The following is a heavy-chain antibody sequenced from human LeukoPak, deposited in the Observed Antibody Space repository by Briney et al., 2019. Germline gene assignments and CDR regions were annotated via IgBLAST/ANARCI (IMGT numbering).Heavy chain of an antibody. V-gene: IGHV4-34*01. CDR3: ARQRLGAYYYGSGSYYPTNHFDY. CDR2: INHSGST. D-gene: IGHD3-10*01. Sequence: LETLSLTCTVSGGSINNYYWSWIRQPPGKGLEWIGEINHSGSTNYNPSLKSRVTISVDTSKNQFSLKLSSVTAADTAVYYCARQRLGAYYYGSGSYYPTNHFDYWGQGTLVTVSS. CDR1: GGSINNYY. J-gene: IGHJ4*02.